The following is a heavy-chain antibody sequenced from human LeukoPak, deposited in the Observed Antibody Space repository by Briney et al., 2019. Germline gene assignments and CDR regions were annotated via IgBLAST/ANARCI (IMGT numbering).Heavy chain of an antibody. D-gene: IGHD6-19*01. Sequence: GGTLRLSCAASGFTFSSYGMHWVRQAPGKGLEWVAFIRYDGSNKYYADSVKGRFTISRDNSKNTLYLQMNSLRAEDTAVYYCAKDPAVAGTAPVGYWGQGTLVTVSS. V-gene: IGHV3-30*02. CDR3: AKDPAVAGTAPVGY. J-gene: IGHJ4*02. CDR1: GFTFSSYG. CDR2: IRYDGSNK.